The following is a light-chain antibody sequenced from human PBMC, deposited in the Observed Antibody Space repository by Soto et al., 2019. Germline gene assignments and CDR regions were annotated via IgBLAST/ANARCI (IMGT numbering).Light chain of an antibody. J-gene: IGKJ2*01. CDR3: QQYYTTPMYT. CDR1: QSVSSY. CDR2: DAS. V-gene: IGKV3-11*01. Sequence: EIVLTQSPATLSLSPGERATLSCRASQSVSSYLAWYQQKPGQAPRLLIYDASNRATGIPARFSGSGSGTDFTLTISSLEPEDFAVYYCQQYYTTPMYTFGQGTKLEIK.